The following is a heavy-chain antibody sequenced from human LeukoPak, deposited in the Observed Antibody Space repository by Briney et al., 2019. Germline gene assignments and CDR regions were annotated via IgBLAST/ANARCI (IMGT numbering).Heavy chain of an antibody. CDR1: GFTFSSYG. V-gene: IGHV3-30*02. CDR3: AKDPNYYDSSGYCDY. Sequence: PGGSLRLSCAASGFTFSSYGMHWVRQAPGKGLEWVAFIRYDGSNKYYADSVKGRFTISRDNSKNTLYLQMNSLRAEDTAVYHCAKDPNYYDSSGYCDYWGQGTLVTVSS. D-gene: IGHD3-22*01. J-gene: IGHJ4*02. CDR2: IRYDGSNK.